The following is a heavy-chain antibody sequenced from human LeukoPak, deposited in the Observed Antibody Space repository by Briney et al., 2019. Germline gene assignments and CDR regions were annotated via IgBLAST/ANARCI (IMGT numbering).Heavy chain of an antibody. Sequence: SETLSLTCTVSGGSISGYYWSWIRQAPGKGLEGIGYIYNSGSLNYNPSLKSRVTIAVDTSENQFSLMLTSVTAADTAVYYCARVDTVAVAFDYWGQGTLVTVSS. CDR3: ARVDTVAVAFDY. J-gene: IGHJ4*02. V-gene: IGHV4-59*01. CDR1: GGSISGYY. D-gene: IGHD6-19*01. CDR2: IYNSGSL.